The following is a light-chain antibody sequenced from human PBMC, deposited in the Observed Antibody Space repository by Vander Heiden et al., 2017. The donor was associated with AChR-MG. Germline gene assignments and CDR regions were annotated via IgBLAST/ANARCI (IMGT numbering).Light chain of an antibody. Sequence: DIVMTQSPDSLAVSLGERATIHCKSSQSVLYSSNNKNYLAWYQQKPGQPPKLHIYWASTRESGVPDRFSGSGSGTDFTLTISSLQAEDVAVYYCQQYYSTPCTFGQGTKVEIK. CDR3: QQYYSTPCT. CDR1: QSVLYSSNNKNY. V-gene: IGKV4-1*01. J-gene: IGKJ1*01. CDR2: WAS.